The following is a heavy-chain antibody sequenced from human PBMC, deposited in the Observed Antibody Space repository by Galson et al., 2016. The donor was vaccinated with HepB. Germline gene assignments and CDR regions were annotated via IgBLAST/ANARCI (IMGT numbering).Heavy chain of an antibody. CDR2: ISYDGVDK. D-gene: IGHD3-9*01. Sequence: SLRLSCAGSGFNFRTYGMHWVRHTPGKGLEWLTVISYDGVDKNYADSVKGRFTVSRDNSKNMIYLQMNSLGVEDTAVYYCARDMWGYEILTAHQRGAFDVWGQGTLVTVS. J-gene: IGHJ3*01. V-gene: IGHV3-33*01. CDR3: ARDMWGYEILTAHQRGAFDV. CDR1: GFNFRTYG.